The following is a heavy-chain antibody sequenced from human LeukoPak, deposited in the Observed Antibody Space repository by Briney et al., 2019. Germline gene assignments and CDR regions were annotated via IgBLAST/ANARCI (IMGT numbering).Heavy chain of an antibody. CDR3: SNLYSSNY. D-gene: IGHD6-13*01. V-gene: IGHV3-23*01. J-gene: IGHJ4*02. Sequence: PGGSLRLSCAASGFTVSSNYMSWVRQAPGMGLEWVSGISGSGAGTYYADSVRGRFTISRDNSKNTLYLQMNSLRAEDTAVYYCSNLYSSNYWGQGTLVTVSS. CDR2: ISGSGAGT. CDR1: GFTVSSNY.